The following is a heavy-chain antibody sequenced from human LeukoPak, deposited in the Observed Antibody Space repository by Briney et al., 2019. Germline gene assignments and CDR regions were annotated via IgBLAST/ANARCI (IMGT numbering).Heavy chain of an antibody. CDR3: TYGGNFDY. V-gene: IGHV3-66*01. J-gene: IGHJ4*02. D-gene: IGHD4-17*01. CDR1: GFTVITNY. CDR2: IYSGGDT. Sequence: PGRSLTLSCAASGFTVITNYMSWVRQAPGKGLEWVSVIYSGGDTYYADSVKGRFTISRDNSKNTLSLQMNSLRAEDTALYYCTYGGNFDYWGQGTLVTVSS.